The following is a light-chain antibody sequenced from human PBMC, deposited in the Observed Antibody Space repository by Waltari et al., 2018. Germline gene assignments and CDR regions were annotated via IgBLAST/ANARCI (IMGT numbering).Light chain of an antibody. CDR3: QQSYSTPYT. Sequence: DIQMTQSPSSLLASVGDRVTITCRASQSINTYLNWYQQKPGKVPNLLIYAASSLQTGGPSRFSGSGSGTDFTLTISSLQPEDFATYYCQQSYSTPYTFGQGTKLEIK. V-gene: IGKV1-39*01. CDR1: QSINTY. CDR2: AAS. J-gene: IGKJ2*01.